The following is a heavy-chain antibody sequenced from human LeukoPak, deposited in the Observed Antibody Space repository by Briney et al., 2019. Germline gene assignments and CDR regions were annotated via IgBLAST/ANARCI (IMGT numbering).Heavy chain of an antibody. CDR1: RFTFYSYW. Sequence: GGSLRLSCSASRFTFYSYWMSWLRQAPGKGLEGVTNIKQDGREKYHVYSVRGRFTISRYNAKNSLYLQMKSLRAEDGACCYCARDRWGYSYGGDWGQGTLVTVSS. J-gene: IGHJ4*02. D-gene: IGHD5-18*01. CDR2: IKQDGREK. V-gene: IGHV3-7*01. CDR3: ARDRWGYSYGGD.